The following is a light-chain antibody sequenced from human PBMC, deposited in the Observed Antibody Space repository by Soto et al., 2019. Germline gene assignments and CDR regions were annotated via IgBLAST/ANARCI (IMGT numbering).Light chain of an antibody. CDR3: QQYSSSPIT. Sequence: EVVLTQSPGTLSLSPGERATLSCRASQSIGSSYLAWYQQKPGQAPRILIYGASSRATGIPDRFSGGGSGTDCSLTISRLDPEDVAVYYCQQYSSSPITLGQGTRLEIK. CDR1: QSIGSSY. CDR2: GAS. V-gene: IGKV3-20*01. J-gene: IGKJ5*01.